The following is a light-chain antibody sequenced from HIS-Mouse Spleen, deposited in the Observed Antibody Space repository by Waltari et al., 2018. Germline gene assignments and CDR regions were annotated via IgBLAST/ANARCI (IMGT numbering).Light chain of an antibody. CDR1: SSVVGGYNS. Sequence: QSALTQPASVSGSPGQSSTISCTGTSSVVGGYNSVSWYQQHPGKAPKLMIYEVSNRPSGVSNRFSGSKSGNTASLTISGLQAEDEADYYCSSYTSSSTLVVFGGGTKLTVL. CDR2: EVS. CDR3: SSYTSSSTLVV. J-gene: IGLJ2*01. V-gene: IGLV2-14*01.